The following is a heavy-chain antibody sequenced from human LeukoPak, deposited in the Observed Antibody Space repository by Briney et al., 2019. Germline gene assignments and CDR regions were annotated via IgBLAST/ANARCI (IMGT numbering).Heavy chain of an antibody. CDR1: GGSISSYY. D-gene: IGHD3-10*01. CDR2: IYYSGST. Sequence: SETLSRTCTVSGGSISSYYWSWIRQPPGKGLEWIGYIYYSGSTNYNPSLKSRVTISVGTSKNQFSLKLSSVTAADTAVYYCARVETFPYYGYYYYYGMDVWGQGTTVTVSS. J-gene: IGHJ6*02. CDR3: ARVETFPYYGYYYYYGMDV. V-gene: IGHV4-59*01.